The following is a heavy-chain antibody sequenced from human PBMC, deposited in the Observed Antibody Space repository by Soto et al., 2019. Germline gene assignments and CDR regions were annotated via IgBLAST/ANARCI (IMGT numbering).Heavy chain of an antibody. CDR2: INPNSGGT. D-gene: IGHD6-13*01. Sequence: ASVKVSCKASGYTFTGYCMHWVRQAPGQGLEWMGWINPNSGGTNYAQKFQGWVTMTRDTSISTAYMELSRLRSDDTAVYYCARGKYVGGIAASGVRDPWGQGTLVTVSS. CDR3: ARGKYVGGIAASGVRDP. V-gene: IGHV1-2*04. J-gene: IGHJ5*02. CDR1: GYTFTGYC.